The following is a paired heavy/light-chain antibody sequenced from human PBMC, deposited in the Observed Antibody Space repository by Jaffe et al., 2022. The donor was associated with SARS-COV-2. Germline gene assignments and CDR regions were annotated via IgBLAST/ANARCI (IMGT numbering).Light chain of an antibody. J-gene: IGKJ4*01. CDR2: SAS. CDR1: QSISSY. Sequence: DIQMTQSPSSLSASVGDRVTITCRASQSISSYLNWYQQKPGKAPKLLIYSASSLQGGVPSRFSGGGSGTDFTLTISSLQPEDFATYFCQQTYSSPLTFGGGTKVDIK. CDR3: QQTYSSPLT. V-gene: IGKV1-39*01.
Heavy chain of an antibody. Sequence: QVQLVQSGSELQKPGASVKVSCKASGYTFTTYAINWVRQAPGQGLEWMGWINTNTGNPTYAQGFTGRYVFSLDTSVSTAYLQISSLKVDDTAMYYCARDQDDDYISNWFDPWGQGTLVTVSS. V-gene: IGHV7-4-1*02. CDR2: INTNTGNP. CDR1: GYTFTTYA. CDR3: ARDQDDDYISNWFDP. D-gene: IGHD4-17*01. J-gene: IGHJ5*02.